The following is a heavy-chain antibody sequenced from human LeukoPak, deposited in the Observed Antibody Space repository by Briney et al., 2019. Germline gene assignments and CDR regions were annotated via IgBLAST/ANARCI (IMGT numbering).Heavy chain of an antibody. CDR3: ARPLRGYCSGGSCQGFDY. CDR1: GGSFSGYY. Sequence: PSETLSLTCAVYGGSFSGYYWSWIRQPPGKGLEWIGEINHSRSTNYNPSLKSRVTMSVDTSKNQFSLKLSSVTAADTAVYYCARPLRGYCSGGSCQGFDYWGQGTLVTVSS. D-gene: IGHD2-15*01. CDR2: INHSRST. V-gene: IGHV4-34*01. J-gene: IGHJ4*02.